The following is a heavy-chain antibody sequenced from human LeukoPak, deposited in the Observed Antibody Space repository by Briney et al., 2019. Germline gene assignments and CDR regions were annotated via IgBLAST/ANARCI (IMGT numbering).Heavy chain of an antibody. V-gene: IGHV4-4*07. CDR1: GGSISSYY. D-gene: IGHD3-22*01. CDR3: ASSGYYRYYFDY. J-gene: IGHJ4*02. CDR2: IYTSGST. Sequence: SETLSLTCTVSGGSISSYYWSWIRQPAGKGLEWIGRIYTSGSTNYNPSLKSRVTMSVDTSKNQFSLRLSSVTAADTAVYYCASSGYYRYYFDYWGQGTLVTVSS.